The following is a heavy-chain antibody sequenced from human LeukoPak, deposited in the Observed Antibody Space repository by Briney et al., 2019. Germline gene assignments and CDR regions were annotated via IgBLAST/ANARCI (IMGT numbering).Heavy chain of an antibody. V-gene: IGHV1-24*01. CDR2: FDPEDGET. CDR3: ARLCIAVASHVEGPYYGMDV. D-gene: IGHD6-19*01. J-gene: IGHJ6*02. Sequence: ASVKVSCKVSGYTLTELSMHWVRQAPGKGLEWMGGFDPEDGETIYAQKFQGRVTITADESTSTAYMELSSLRSEDTAVYYCARLCIAVASHVEGPYYGMDVWGQGTTVTVSS. CDR1: GYTLTELS.